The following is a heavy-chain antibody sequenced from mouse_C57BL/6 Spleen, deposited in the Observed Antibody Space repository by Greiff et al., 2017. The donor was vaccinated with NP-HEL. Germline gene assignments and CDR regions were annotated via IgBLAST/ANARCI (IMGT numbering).Heavy chain of an antibody. CDR1: GFSLTSYG. D-gene: IGHD2-4*01. Sequence: QVHVKQSGPGLVQPSQSLSITCTVSGFSLTSYGVHWVRQSPGKGLEWLGVIWSGGSTDYNAAFISRLSISKDNSKSQVFFTMNSLQADDTAIYYCARSDYDGYYFDYWGQGTTLTVSS. V-gene: IGHV2-2*01. J-gene: IGHJ2*01. CDR3: ARSDYDGYYFDY. CDR2: IWSGGST.